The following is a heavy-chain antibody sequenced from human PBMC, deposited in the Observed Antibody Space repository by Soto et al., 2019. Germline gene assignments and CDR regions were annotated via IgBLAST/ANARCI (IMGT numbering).Heavy chain of an antibody. CDR1: GFTFSSYS. V-gene: IGHV3-21*01. CDR3: ARELPRVYYYYYYGMDV. J-gene: IGHJ6*02. D-gene: IGHD2-15*01. CDR2: ISSSSSYI. Sequence: GGSLRLSCAASGFTFSSYSMNWVRQAPGKGLEWVSSISSSSSYIYYADSVKGRSTISRDNAKNSLYLQMNSLRAEDTAVYYCARELPRVYYYYYYGMDVWGQGTTVTVSS.